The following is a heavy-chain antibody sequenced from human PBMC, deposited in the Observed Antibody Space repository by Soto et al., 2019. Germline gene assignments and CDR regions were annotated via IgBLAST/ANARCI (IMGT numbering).Heavy chain of an antibody. J-gene: IGHJ6*02. CDR3: ARDLRHARLPGLDV. V-gene: IGHV3-48*03. CDR2: INSGGSVA. Sequence: RRGSSRISRSASRLTFSYYEVIWVRNAPGKGLAWVSYINSGGSVAYYADSAKGRFTISRDNAKNTLYLQMNGLRSEDTAVYYCARDLRHARLPGLDVWGQGTTVTVSS. D-gene: IGHD2-15*01. CDR1: RLTFSYYE.